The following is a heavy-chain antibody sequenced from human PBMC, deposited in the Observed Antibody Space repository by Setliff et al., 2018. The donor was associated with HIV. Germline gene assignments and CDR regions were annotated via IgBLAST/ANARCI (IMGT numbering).Heavy chain of an antibody. CDR1: GYSISSAFY. Sequence: PSETLSLTCAVSGYSISSAFYWAWIRQSPGKGLEWIGTLDQSGTTFYNPSLKSRVTISMGTSQNHFSLKLTSVTAADTAVYYCGGAAPRTGQGTIDYWGQGTLVTVSS. CDR3: GGAAPRTGQGTIDY. V-gene: IGHV4-38-2*01. CDR2: LDQSGTT. D-gene: IGHD1-1*01. J-gene: IGHJ4*02.